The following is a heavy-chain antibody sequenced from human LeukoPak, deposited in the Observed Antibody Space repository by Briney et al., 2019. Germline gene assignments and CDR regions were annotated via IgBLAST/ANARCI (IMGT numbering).Heavy chain of an antibody. D-gene: IGHD6-6*01. CDR1: AGSINSVDYC. V-gene: IGHV4-31*03. J-gene: IGHJ3*02. CDR3: ARNIRSPTIAAQRAFDM. CDR2: IYYSASA. Sequence: PSQTLSLTCTVSAGSINSVDYCWTWIRQHPEKGLEWIGTIYYSASAYYNPSLKSRVAMSVDTTKTQISLRLSSLTPADTAVHYCARNIRSPTIAAQRAFDMWGQGTMVIVSS.